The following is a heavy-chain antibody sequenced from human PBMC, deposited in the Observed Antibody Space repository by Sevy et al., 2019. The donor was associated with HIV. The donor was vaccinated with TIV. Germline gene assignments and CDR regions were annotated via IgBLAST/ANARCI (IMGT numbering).Heavy chain of an antibody. Sequence: GGSLRLSCVASRFTFSTYDMHWVRQVTGKGLEWVSGIGTLTDTYYPDSVKGRFIISRENAKNSLYLQMNSLRAGDTAVYYCARACAAAGGKSGPIDAFDIWGQGTLVTVSS. CDR3: ARACAAAGGKSGPIDAFDI. CDR2: IGTLTDT. D-gene: IGHD6-13*01. CDR1: RFTFSTYD. V-gene: IGHV3-13*01. J-gene: IGHJ3*02.